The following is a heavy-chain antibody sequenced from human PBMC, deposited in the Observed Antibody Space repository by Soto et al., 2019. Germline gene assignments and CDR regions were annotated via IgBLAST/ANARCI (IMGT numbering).Heavy chain of an antibody. Sequence: PSETLSLTCTVSGGSISSGDYYWSWIRQPPGKGLEWIGYIYYSGSTYYNPSLKSRVTISVDTSKNQFSLKLSSVTAADTAVYYCARVGQYYYDSSGSDYDDWGQGTLVTVSS. J-gene: IGHJ4*02. D-gene: IGHD3-22*01. V-gene: IGHV4-30-4*01. CDR2: IYYSGST. CDR1: GGSISSGDYY. CDR3: ARVGQYYYDSSGSDYDD.